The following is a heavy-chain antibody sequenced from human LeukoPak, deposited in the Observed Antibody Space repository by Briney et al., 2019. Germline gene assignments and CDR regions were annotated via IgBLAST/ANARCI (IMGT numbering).Heavy chain of an antibody. V-gene: IGHV1-46*01. J-gene: IGHJ4*02. CDR1: GYTFTSNY. CDR3: ARTPRWMATNFDY. CDR2: ISPSGGST. D-gene: IGHD5-24*01. Sequence: VASVKVSCKAFGYTFTSNYMHWVRQAPGQGPEWMGVISPSGGSTTYAQKFQGRVTLTRDMSTSTDYLELRSLRSDDTAVYYCARTPRWMATNFDYWGQGTLVTVSS.